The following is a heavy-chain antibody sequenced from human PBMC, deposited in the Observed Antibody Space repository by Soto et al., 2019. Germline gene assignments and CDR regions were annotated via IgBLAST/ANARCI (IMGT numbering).Heavy chain of an antibody. CDR3: ARVGSWDDFDY. V-gene: IGHV1-3*01. CDR2: INAGNGDT. CDR1: GYTFTRYT. J-gene: IGHJ4*02. D-gene: IGHD2-15*01. Sequence: QVHLVQSGAEVKKPGASVNVSCKASGYTFTRYTIHWVRQAPGQRLEWMGWINAGNGDTKSSQRFQDRVTITRDTSANTAYMELSNLRSEDTALYYCARVGSWDDFDYWGQGTLVTVSS.